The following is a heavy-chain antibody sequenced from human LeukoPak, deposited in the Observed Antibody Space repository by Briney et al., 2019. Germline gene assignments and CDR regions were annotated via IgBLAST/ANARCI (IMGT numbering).Heavy chain of an antibody. D-gene: IGHD3-22*01. Sequence: GESLKISCRGSGYSFTSYWIGWVRQMPGKGLEWMGIIYPGDSDTRCSPSFQGQVTISADKSISTAYLQWSSLKASDTAMYYCARPHYDSSGYPDAFDIWGQGTMVTVSS. CDR1: GYSFTSYW. CDR3: ARPHYDSSGYPDAFDI. CDR2: IYPGDSDT. V-gene: IGHV5-51*01. J-gene: IGHJ3*02.